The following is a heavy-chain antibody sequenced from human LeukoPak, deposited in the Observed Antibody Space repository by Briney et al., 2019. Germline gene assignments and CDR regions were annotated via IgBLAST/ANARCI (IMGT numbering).Heavy chain of an antibody. D-gene: IGHD6-6*01. V-gene: IGHV4-59*01. CDR2: IYYSGST. Sequence: PSETLSLTCTVSGGSISSYYWSWIRQPPGKGLEWIGYIYYSGSTNYNPSLKSRVTISVDTSKNQFSLKLSSVTAADTAVYYCARDRIAALDYSGQGTLVTVSS. CDR3: ARDRIAALDY. J-gene: IGHJ4*02. CDR1: GGSISSYY.